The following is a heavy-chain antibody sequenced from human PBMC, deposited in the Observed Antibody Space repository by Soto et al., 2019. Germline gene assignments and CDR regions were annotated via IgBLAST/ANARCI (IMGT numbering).Heavy chain of an antibody. CDR3: AKGGYVDYVAY. V-gene: IGHV3-23*01. J-gene: IGHJ4*02. CDR1: RFTFNISA. D-gene: IGHD5-12*01. CDR2: ISGSDGST. Sequence: HPVGSMRLSCAASRFTFNISAISWFRQAPGKGLEWVSVISGSDGSTLYADSVKGRFTISRDNSKNRLYLQMNSLRAEDTAVYYCAKGGYVDYVAYWCQGTLVTVSS.